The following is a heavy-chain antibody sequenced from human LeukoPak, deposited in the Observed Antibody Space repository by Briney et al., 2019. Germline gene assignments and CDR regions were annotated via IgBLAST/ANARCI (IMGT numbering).Heavy chain of an antibody. CDR1: GGSISSIDYY. D-gene: IGHD3-16*02. Sequence: PSETLSLTCTVSGGSISSIDYYWSWIRQHPGKGLEWIGYMYYGGSTNYNPSLRSRVTISVDTSKNQFSLKLSSVTAADTAVYYCARITFGGVIVPNYAFDIWGQGTMVTVSS. CDR2: MYYGGST. CDR3: ARITFGGVIVPNYAFDI. V-gene: IGHV4-31*03. J-gene: IGHJ3*02.